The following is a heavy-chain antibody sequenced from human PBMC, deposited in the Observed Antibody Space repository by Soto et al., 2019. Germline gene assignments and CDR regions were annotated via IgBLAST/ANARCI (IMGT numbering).Heavy chain of an antibody. Sequence: QVQLVESGGGVVQPGRSLRLSCAASGFTFSTYGMHWVRQAPGKGLEWVAVISYDGSNKYHIDSVKGRFTISRDNSKNTRHLQMNSLRAEDTAVYYCAKDIGWYANWFDPWGQGTLVTVSS. CDR3: AKDIGWYANWFDP. D-gene: IGHD6-19*01. CDR2: ISYDGSNK. CDR1: GFTFSTYG. V-gene: IGHV3-30*18. J-gene: IGHJ5*02.